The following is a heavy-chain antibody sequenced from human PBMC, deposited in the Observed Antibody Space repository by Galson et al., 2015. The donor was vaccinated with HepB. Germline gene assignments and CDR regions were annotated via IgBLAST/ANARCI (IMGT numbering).Heavy chain of an antibody. CDR2: INPNRGGT. CDR1: GYTFTGYY. V-gene: IGHV1-2*02. CDR3: ASEASCPDASYWFDP. Sequence: SVKVSCKASGYTFTGYYMHWVRQAPGQGLEWMGWINPNRGGTNYAQKFQGRVTMTRDTSISTAYMELSRLRSDDTAVYYCASEASCPDASYWFDPWGQGTLVTVSS. J-gene: IGHJ5*02. D-gene: IGHD2-2*01.